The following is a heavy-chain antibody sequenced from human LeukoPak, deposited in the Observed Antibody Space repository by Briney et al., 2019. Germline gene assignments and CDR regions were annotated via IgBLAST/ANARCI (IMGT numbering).Heavy chain of an antibody. V-gene: IGHV3-21*01. CDR2: ISSISSSYI. D-gene: IGHD3-22*01. Sequence: GGSLRLSCAASGFTFNNYNMNWVRQAPGKGLEWVSSISSISSSYIYYADSVKGRFTISRDNARNSLYLQMNSLRAEDTAVYYCARLRGWLLPRIFDYWGQGTLVTVSS. CDR3: ARLRGWLLPRIFDY. J-gene: IGHJ4*02. CDR1: GFTFNNYN.